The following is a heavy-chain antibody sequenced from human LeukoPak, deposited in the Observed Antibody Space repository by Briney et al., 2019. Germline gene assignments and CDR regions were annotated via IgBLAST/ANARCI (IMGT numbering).Heavy chain of an antibody. J-gene: IGHJ4*02. Sequence: GASVKVSCKASGYTFTSYDINWVRQATEQGLEWMGWMNPNSGSTGYAQKFQGRVTITRNTSISTAYMELSGLRSEDTAVYYCARANPTPEPSPLLWFGESFDYWGQGTLVTVFS. CDR3: ARANPTPEPSPLLWFGESFDY. D-gene: IGHD3-10*01. CDR2: MNPNSGST. V-gene: IGHV1-8*03. CDR1: GYTFTSYD.